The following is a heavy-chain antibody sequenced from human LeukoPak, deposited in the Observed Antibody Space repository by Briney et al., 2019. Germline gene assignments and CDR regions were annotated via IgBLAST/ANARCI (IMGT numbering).Heavy chain of an antibody. V-gene: IGHV1-18*01. J-gene: IGHJ6*03. Sequence: ASVKVSCKASGYTFTSYGISWVRQAPGQGLEWMGWISAYNGNTNYAQKLQGRVTMTTDTSTSTAYMELRSLRSDDTAVYYCARDQMGFDHYYYMDVWGKGTTVTVSS. D-gene: IGHD5-24*01. CDR1: GYTFTSYG. CDR3: ARDQMGFDHYYYMDV. CDR2: ISAYNGNT.